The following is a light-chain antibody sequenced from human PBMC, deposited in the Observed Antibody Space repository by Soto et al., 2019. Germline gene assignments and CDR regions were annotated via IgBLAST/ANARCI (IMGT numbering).Light chain of an antibody. J-gene: IGKJ3*01. CDR2: AAS. CDR1: QSVVNSY. V-gene: IGKV3-20*01. CDR3: KQYGDSPFT. Sequence: DIELTQSPGTLSLSPGERAILSCRASQSVVNSYLGWFQHKPDPPPRLLIHAASRRATGIPDRFSGSGAETSFSLSIGRLEPEDFAVYYCKQYGDSPFTFGPGTSVDI.